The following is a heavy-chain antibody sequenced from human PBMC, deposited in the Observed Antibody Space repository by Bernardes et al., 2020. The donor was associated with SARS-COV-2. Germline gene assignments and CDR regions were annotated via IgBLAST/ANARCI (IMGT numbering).Heavy chain of an antibody. CDR3: ARDERYFDSEYYYDY. CDR2: INSRGSTI. Sequence: GGSLRLSCAASGFTISSYEMNWVRQAPGKGLEWVSYINSRGSTIYYADSVMGRFTISRDIAKNSLYLQMNSLRAEDTAVYYCARDERYFDSEYYYDYWGQGTLVTVSS. V-gene: IGHV3-48*03. J-gene: IGHJ4*02. CDR1: GFTISSYE. D-gene: IGHD3-9*01.